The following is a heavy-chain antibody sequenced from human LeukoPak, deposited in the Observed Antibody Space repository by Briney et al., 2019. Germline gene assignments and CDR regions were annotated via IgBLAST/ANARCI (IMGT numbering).Heavy chain of an antibody. J-gene: IGHJ4*02. CDR2: ISGSGGST. D-gene: IGHD5-12*01. CDR1: GFPFSSYA. V-gene: IGHV3-23*01. CDR3: AKDGDSGPNFDY. Sequence: AGSLRLPCAASGFPFSSYAMSWVRQAPRKGLEWVSAISGSGGSTYYADSVKGRFTISRDNSKNTLYLQMNSLRAEDTAVYYCAKDGDSGPNFDYWGQGTLVTVSS.